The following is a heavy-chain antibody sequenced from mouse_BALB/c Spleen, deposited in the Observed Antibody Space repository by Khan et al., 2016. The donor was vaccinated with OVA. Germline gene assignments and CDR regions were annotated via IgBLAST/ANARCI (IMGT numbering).Heavy chain of an antibody. CDR2: ISSGGSYT. Sequence: EVELVESGGDLVKPGGSLKLSCAASGFTFSTYGMSWVRQTPDKRLEWVATISSGGSYTYYVDSVMGRFTISRDNAKNTLYLQMSSLKSEDTAMYYCARLAYYYNSEGFAYWGQGTLVTVSA. V-gene: IGHV5-6*01. D-gene: IGHD1-1*02. J-gene: IGHJ3*01. CDR1: GFTFSTYG. CDR3: ARLAYYYNSEGFAY.